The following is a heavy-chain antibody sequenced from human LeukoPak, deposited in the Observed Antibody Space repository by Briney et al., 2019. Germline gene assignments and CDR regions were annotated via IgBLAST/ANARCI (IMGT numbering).Heavy chain of an antibody. CDR3: AKGFYYYDSSGFDP. V-gene: IGHV3-23*01. D-gene: IGHD3-22*01. J-gene: IGHJ5*02. CDR1: GFTFSSYA. Sequence: PGGSLRLSCAASGFTFSSYAMSWVRQAPGKGLEWVSAISGSGGSTYYADSVKGRFTISRDNSKNSLYLQMNSLRAEDTAVYYCAKGFYYYDSSGFDPWGQGTLVTVSS. CDR2: ISGSGGST.